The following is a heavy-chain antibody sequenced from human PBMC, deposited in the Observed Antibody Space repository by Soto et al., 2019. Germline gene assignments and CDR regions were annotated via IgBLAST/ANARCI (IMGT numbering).Heavy chain of an antibody. D-gene: IGHD3-22*01. CDR3: ARVSLPYYYDSSGYHRYYYYGMDV. CDR2: IYYSGST. CDR1: GGSISSYY. V-gene: IGHV4-59*01. Sequence: PSETLSLTCTVSGGSISSYYWSWIRQPPGKGLEWIGYIYYSGSTNYNPSLKSRVTISVDTSKNQFSLKLSSVTAADTAVYYCARVSLPYYYDSSGYHRYYYYGMDVWGKGTTVTVSS. J-gene: IGHJ6*04.